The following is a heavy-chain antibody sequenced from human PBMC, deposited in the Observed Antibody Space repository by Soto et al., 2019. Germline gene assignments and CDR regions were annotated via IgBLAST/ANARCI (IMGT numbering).Heavy chain of an antibody. Sequence: GESLKISCAASGFTFRGYAMSWVRQVPGKGLEWVSTISGVGDGTYYADSVKGRFTISRDNSENTLSLQMNSLRAEDTAVYYCAKSRSPTSYYYDMDVWGQGTTVTVSS. D-gene: IGHD2-2*01. CDR2: ISGVGDGT. V-gene: IGHV3-23*01. J-gene: IGHJ6*02. CDR3: AKSRSPTSYYYDMDV. CDR1: GFTFRGYA.